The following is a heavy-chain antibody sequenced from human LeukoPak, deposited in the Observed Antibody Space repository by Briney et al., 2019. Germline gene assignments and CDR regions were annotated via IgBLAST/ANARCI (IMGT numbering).Heavy chain of an antibody. Sequence: ASVRVSCKASGFTFASCYIHWVRQAPGQGREWMGIINPSDGSTNYAQKFQGRVSMTRDPSTSTVYMDLNSLRSEDTAVYYCARDPLPFAGVYNWFDPWGQGTLVTV. J-gene: IGHJ5*02. CDR3: ARDPLPFAGVYNWFDP. CDR1: GFTFASCY. D-gene: IGHD2-8*01. V-gene: IGHV1-46*01. CDR2: INPSDGST.